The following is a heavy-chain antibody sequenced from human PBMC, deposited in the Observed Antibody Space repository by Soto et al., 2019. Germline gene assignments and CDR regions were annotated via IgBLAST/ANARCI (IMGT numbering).Heavy chain of an antibody. CDR1: GFTFSSYG. Sequence: PGGSLRLSCAASGFTFSSYGMHWVRQAPGKGPEWVAVISYDGSNKYYADSAKGRFTISRDNSKNTLYLQMNSLRAEDTAVYYCAKSITSSGVDYWGQGTLVTVSS. V-gene: IGHV3-30*18. CDR2: ISYDGSNK. J-gene: IGHJ4*02. CDR3: AKSITSSGVDY. D-gene: IGHD3-22*01.